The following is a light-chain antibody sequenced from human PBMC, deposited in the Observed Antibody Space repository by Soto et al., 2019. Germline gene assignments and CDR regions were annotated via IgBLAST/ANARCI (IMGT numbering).Light chain of an antibody. CDR2: KAS. V-gene: IGKV1-5*03. CDR3: QQYNSYSRKG. Sequence: DIQMTQSPSTLSASVGDRVTITCRASQSISSWLAWYQQKPGKAPKLLIYKASSLESGVPSRFSGSGSGTEFTLTISSLQPDDFATYYCQQYNSYSRKGFGQETKLEIK. J-gene: IGKJ2*03. CDR1: QSISSW.